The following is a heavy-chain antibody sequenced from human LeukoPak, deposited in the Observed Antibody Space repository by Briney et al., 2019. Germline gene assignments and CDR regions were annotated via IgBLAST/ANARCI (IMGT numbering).Heavy chain of an antibody. CDR3: ARVPLHDSSGHYYPH. D-gene: IGHD3-22*01. J-gene: IGHJ1*01. CDR2: INGGNGNA. Sequence: ASVKVSCKTSGYTFTNYGMHWVRQAPGQRLEWMGWINGGNGNAKYSQNFQGRITIIRDTSASTAYMELSSLRSEDTAVYYCARVPLHDSSGHYYPHWGQGTLVTVSS. CDR1: GYTFTNYG. V-gene: IGHV1-3*01.